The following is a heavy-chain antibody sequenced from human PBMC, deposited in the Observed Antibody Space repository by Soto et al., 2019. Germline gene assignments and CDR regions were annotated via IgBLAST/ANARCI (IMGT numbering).Heavy chain of an antibody. V-gene: IGHV3-74*03. D-gene: IGHD7-27*01. CDR2: INPDGSTT. CDR1: GFTFSSYW. J-gene: IGHJ4*02. CDR3: ARDLFPQTGSYLDA. Sequence: EVQLVESGGGLIQPGGSLRLSCAASGFTFSSYWVHWVRQVPGKGLVWVSRINPDGSTTSYVDSVKGRFTTFRDNARNTLYLQMNSLTDEDPAVYYCARDLFPQTGSYLDAWGQGTLVTVSS.